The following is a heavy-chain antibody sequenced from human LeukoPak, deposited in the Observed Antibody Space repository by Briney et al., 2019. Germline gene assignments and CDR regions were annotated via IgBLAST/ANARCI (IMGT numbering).Heavy chain of an antibody. J-gene: IGHJ4*02. V-gene: IGHV1-18*01. D-gene: IGHD1-1*01. Sequence: ASVKVSCKASGGTFSSYAISWVRQAPGQGLEWMGWISAYNGNTNYAQKLQGRVTMTTDTSTSTAYMELRSLRSDDTAVYYCARTEGYVFDYWGQGTLVTVSS. CDR2: ISAYNGNT. CDR1: GGTFSSYA. CDR3: ARTEGYVFDY.